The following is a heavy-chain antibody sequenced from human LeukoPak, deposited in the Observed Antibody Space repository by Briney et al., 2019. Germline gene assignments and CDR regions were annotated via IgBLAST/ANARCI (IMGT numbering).Heavy chain of an antibody. CDR2: INPNSGGT. CDR1: GYTFTGYH. CDR3: ARSLPEISYYDFWSGYWCFDY. Sequence: ASVKVSCKASGYTFTGYHMHWVRQAPGQGLEWMGRINPNSGGTNYAQKFQGRVIMTRDTSISTAYMELSRLRSDDTAVYYCARSLPEISYYDFWSGYWCFDYWGQGTLVTVSS. J-gene: IGHJ4*02. V-gene: IGHV1-2*06. D-gene: IGHD3-3*01.